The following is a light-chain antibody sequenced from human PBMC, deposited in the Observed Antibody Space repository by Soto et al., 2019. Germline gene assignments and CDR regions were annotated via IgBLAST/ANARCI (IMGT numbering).Light chain of an antibody. Sequence: DIQMTQSPPSLSATVGDRVTITCRASQNINTWLAWYQQKPGKAPNILIYDVSSLKRGVQSRFSGSGSGTEFTLTISSLQPDDFATYYCKQYNAYWTXGQGTKVDIK. CDR2: DVS. CDR3: KQYNAYWT. J-gene: IGKJ1*01. V-gene: IGKV1-5*01. CDR1: QNINTW.